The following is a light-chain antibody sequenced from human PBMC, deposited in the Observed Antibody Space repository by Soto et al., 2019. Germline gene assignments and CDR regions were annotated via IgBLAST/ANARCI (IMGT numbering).Light chain of an antibody. CDR2: EVS. J-gene: IGLJ2*01. V-gene: IGLV2-14*01. Sequence: QSALTQPASVSGSPGQSITISCTGTSSDVGGYNYVSWYQQHPGKAPKHMIYEVSNRPSGVSNRFSGSKSGNTASLTISGLQAEDEADYYCSSYTSGSTLVFGGGTKLTVL. CDR3: SSYTSGSTLV. CDR1: SSDVGGYNY.